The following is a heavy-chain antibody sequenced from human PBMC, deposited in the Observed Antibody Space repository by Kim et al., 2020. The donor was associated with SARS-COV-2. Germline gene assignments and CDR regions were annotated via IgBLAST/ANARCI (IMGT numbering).Heavy chain of an antibody. D-gene: IGHD6-13*01. V-gene: IGHV3-74*01. J-gene: IGHJ4*02. CDR1: GFTFSSYW. CDR2: INSDGSST. CDR3: ARVDSSSWYRPL. Sequence: GGSLRLSCAASGFTFSSYWMHWVRQAPGKGLVWVSRINSDGSSTSYADSVKGRFTISRDNAKNTLYLQMNSLRAEDTAVYYCARVDSSSWYRPLWGQGTLVTVSS.